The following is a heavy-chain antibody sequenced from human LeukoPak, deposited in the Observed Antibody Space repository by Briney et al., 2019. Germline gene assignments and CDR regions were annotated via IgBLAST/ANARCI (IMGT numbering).Heavy chain of an antibody. CDR2: ISGSGGST. D-gene: IGHD3-10*01. Sequence: GGSLRLSCAASGFTFSSYAMNWVRQAPGKGLEWVSGISGSGGSTHYADSVKGRFTISRDNSKNTLYLQVNSLRAEDTALYYCAKDQTPYGSGSYSPIGYWGQGTLVTVSS. CDR3: AKDQTPYGSGSYSPIGY. CDR1: GFTFSSYA. V-gene: IGHV3-23*01. J-gene: IGHJ4*02.